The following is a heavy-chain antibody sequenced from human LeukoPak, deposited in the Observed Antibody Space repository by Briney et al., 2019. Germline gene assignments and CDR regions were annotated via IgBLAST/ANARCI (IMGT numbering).Heavy chain of an antibody. CDR1: GYTFTGYY. CDR3: ARDFDYSNYVFWFDP. V-gene: IGHV1-2*02. D-gene: IGHD4-11*01. J-gene: IGHJ5*02. CDR2: INPNSGGI. Sequence: ASVKASCKASGYTFTGYYMHWVRQAPGQGLEWMGWINPNSGGINYAQKFQGRVTMTRDTSISTAYMELSRLRSDDTAVYYCARDFDYSNYVFWFDPWGQGTLVTVSS.